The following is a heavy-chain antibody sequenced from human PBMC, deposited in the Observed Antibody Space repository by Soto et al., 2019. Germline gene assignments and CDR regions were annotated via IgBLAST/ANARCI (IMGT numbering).Heavy chain of an antibody. CDR3: ARHFRSYSGGYHWFGP. Sequence: WGSLRLSCAASGFTFVSYWMIFFRHSPGKGLEWIGSVYYSGGTHQNPSQSRFIISIDTAKNQISLRLKSVTAADTAVYYCARHFRSYSGGYHWFGPWGQGTLVTVSS. J-gene: IGHJ5*02. V-gene: IGHV4-39*01. CDR2: VYYSGGT. D-gene: IGHD3-22*01. CDR1: GFTFVSYW.